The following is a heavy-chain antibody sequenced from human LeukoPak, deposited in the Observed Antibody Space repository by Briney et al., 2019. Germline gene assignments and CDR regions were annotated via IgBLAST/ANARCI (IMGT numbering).Heavy chain of an antibody. CDR2: IYSGGST. J-gene: IGHJ4*02. V-gene: IGHV3-66*02. Sequence: GGSLRLSCAASGFTVSSNYMSWVRQAPGKGLEWVSVIYSGGSTYYADSVKGRFTISRDNSKNTLYLQMNSLRAEDTAVYYCAREVYYYDCSGYYGVDYWGQGTLVTVSS. CDR1: GFTVSSNY. CDR3: AREVYYYDCSGYYGVDY. D-gene: IGHD3-22*01.